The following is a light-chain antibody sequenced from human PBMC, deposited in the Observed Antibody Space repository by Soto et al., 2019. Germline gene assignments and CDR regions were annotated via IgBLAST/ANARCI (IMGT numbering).Light chain of an antibody. CDR1: QSVSSY. J-gene: IGKJ5*01. Sequence: EIVLTQSPATLSLSPGERAALSCRASQSVSSYLAWYQQKPGQAPRLLIFDASSRASGIPARFSGSGSGTDFTLTISSLEPEDFAVYYCQQRNSWPLTFGQGTRLE. V-gene: IGKV3-11*01. CDR3: QQRNSWPLT. CDR2: DAS.